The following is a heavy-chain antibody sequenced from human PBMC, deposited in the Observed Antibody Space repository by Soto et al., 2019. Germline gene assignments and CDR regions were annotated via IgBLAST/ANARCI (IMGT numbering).Heavy chain of an antibody. CDR2: ISGNDDST. J-gene: IGHJ4*02. CDR1: EFTFSNYA. D-gene: IGHD2-21*01. Sequence: PVGSLRLSCVSSEFTFSNYAMSCVRHSPGKGLEWVSAISGNDDSTYYADSVKGRCIISRDNSKNTLDLQMNSLRAQDTAVYYCAKVLSKSGLFVFDYWGQGIRVTVSS. V-gene: IGHV3-23*01. CDR3: AKVLSKSGLFVFDY.